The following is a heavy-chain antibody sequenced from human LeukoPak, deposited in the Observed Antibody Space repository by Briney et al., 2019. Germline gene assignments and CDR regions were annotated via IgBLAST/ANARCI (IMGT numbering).Heavy chain of an antibody. D-gene: IGHD5-18*01. CDR1: GFTFSTYN. CDR3: ARDLRTYGYGY. V-gene: IGHV3-21*01. J-gene: IGHJ4*02. Sequence: GGSLRLSCAASGFTFSTYNMNWVRQAPGKGLEWVSSISGTSSHIYYADSVKGRFTISRDNAKNSLYLQMNSLRAEDTAVYYCARDLRTYGYGYWGQGTLVTVSS. CDR2: ISGTSSHI.